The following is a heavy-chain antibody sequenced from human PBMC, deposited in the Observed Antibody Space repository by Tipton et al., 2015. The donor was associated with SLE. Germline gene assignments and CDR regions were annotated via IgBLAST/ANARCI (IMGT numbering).Heavy chain of an antibody. J-gene: IGHJ6*03. D-gene: IGHD4-11*01. CDR3: ARDPLTVMGGGYMDV. CDR2: IYSGGDST. Sequence: SLRLSCAASGFTFSRYAMTWVRLAPGKGLEWVSVIYSGGDSTYYADSVKGRFTVSRDNSKNTLYLQMNNMRAEDTAVYYCARDPLTVMGGGYMDVWDKGTTVTASS. CDR1: GFTFSRYA. V-gene: IGHV3-23*03.